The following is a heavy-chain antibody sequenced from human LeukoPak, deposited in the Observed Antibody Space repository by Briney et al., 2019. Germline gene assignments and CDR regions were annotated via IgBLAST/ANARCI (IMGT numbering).Heavy chain of an antibody. CDR1: GFTVSNNY. CDR2: IYSGGST. V-gene: IGHV3-66*04. CDR3: ARRSSLNWGIDY. Sequence: PGGSLRLSCAASGFTVSNNYMSWVRQAPGRGLERVSVIYSGGSTYYADSVKGRFTLSRDNSKNTLYLQMNSLRAEDTAVYYCARRSSLNWGIDYWGQGTLVTVSS. D-gene: IGHD7-27*01. J-gene: IGHJ4*02.